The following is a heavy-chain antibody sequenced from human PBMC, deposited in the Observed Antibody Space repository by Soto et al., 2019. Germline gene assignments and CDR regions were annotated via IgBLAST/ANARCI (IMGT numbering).Heavy chain of an antibody. CDR1: GFSFSNYA. CDR3: AKGDGAGWWVAYDV. CDR2: VSGSGGST. D-gene: IGHD6-19*01. V-gene: IGHV3-23*01. Sequence: EVQLLESGGGLVQPGGSLRLSCAASGFSFSNYAMTWFRQAPGKGLEWVSTVSGSGGSTYYADSVTGRFTISRDNSKNTLSLQMNSLRVEDAALYYCAKGDGAGWWVAYDVWGQGTLVTVSS. J-gene: IGHJ3*01.